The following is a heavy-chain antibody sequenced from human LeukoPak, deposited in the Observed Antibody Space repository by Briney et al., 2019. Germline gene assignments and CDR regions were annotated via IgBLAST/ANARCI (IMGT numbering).Heavy chain of an antibody. CDR2: IKQDGSEK. D-gene: IGHD6-19*01. CDR3: ARELVAGNWYFDL. Sequence: PGGSLRLSCAASGFTFSSYWMSWVRQAPGKGLEWVANIKQDGSEKYYVDSVKGRFTISRDNAKNSLYLQMNSLRAEDTAVYYCARELVAGNWYFDLWGRGTLVTVSS. J-gene: IGHJ2*01. CDR1: GFTFSSYW. V-gene: IGHV3-7*01.